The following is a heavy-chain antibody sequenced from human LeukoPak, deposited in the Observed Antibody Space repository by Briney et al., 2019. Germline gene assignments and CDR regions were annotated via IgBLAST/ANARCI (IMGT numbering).Heavy chain of an antibody. CDR3: AFDYYDSSGYYYVPYFQH. CDR1: GFTFDDYA. CDR2: ISGDGGST. D-gene: IGHD3-22*01. J-gene: IGHJ1*01. Sequence: GGSLRLSCAASGFTFDDYAMHWVRQAPGKGLEWDSLISGDGGSTYYADTVKGRFTISRDNSKNSLYLQMNSLRTEDTALYYCAFDYYDSSGYYYVPYFQHWGQGTLVTVSS. V-gene: IGHV3-43*02.